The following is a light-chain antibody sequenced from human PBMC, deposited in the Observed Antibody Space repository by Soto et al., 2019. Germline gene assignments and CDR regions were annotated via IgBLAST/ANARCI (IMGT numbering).Light chain of an antibody. CDR1: SSDVGAYNF. J-gene: IGLJ1*01. CDR2: DVS. Sequence: QSALTQPACVSGSPGLSITISCTGTSSDVGAYNFVSWYQQHPDKAPKLMIFDVSNRPSGVSNRFSGSKSGNTASLTISGLQSEDEAEYYCGSYTTSSNYVFGTGTKVTVL. V-gene: IGLV2-14*03. CDR3: GSYTTSSNYV.